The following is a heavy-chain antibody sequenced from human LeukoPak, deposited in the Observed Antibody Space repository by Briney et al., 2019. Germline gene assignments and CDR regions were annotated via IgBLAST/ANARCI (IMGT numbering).Heavy chain of an antibody. D-gene: IGHD5-18*01. CDR3: ARHWESGYSYGDNWFDP. Sequence: GESLKISCKGSGYSFTSYWIGLVRQMPGKGPGWMGIIYPGDSDTRYSPSFQGQVTISADKSISTAYLQWSSLKASDTAMYYCARHWESGYSYGDNWFDPWGQGTLVTVSS. J-gene: IGHJ5*02. CDR2: IYPGDSDT. V-gene: IGHV5-51*01. CDR1: GYSFTSYW.